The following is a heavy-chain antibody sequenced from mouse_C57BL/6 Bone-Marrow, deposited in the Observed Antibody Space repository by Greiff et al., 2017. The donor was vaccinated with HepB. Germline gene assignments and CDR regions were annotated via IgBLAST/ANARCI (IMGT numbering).Heavy chain of an antibody. CDR1: GFTFSSYG. CDR2: ISSGGSYT. D-gene: IGHD3-3*01. CDR3: ARRGHYYARDY. Sequence: EVQLMESGGDLVKPGGSLKLSCAASGFTFSSYGMSWVRQTPDKRLEWVATISSGGSYTYYPDSVKGRFNISRDNDKNTLYLQMSSLKSEDTAMYYWARRGHYYARDYWGQGTSVTVTT. J-gene: IGHJ4*01. V-gene: IGHV5-6*01.